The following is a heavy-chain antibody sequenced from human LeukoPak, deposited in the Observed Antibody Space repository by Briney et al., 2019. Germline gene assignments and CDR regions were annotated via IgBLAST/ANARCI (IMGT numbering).Heavy chain of an antibody. J-gene: IGHJ1*01. Sequence: PGRSLRLSCAASGFTFSSYGMHWVRQAPGKGLEWVSAISGSGGSTYYADSVKGRFTISRDNSKNTLYLQMNSLRAEDTAVYYCAKDQRIAVAGTKHWGQGTLVTVSS. CDR3: AKDQRIAVAGTKH. CDR2: ISGSGGST. CDR1: GFTFSSYG. D-gene: IGHD6-19*01. V-gene: IGHV3-23*01.